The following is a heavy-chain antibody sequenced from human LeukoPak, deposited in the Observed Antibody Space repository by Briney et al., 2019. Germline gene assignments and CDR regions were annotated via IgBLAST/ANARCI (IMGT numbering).Heavy chain of an antibody. J-gene: IGHJ4*02. CDR1: GLTFSSYG. D-gene: IGHD3-10*01. V-gene: IGHV3-33*01. CDR2: IWYDGSNK. CDR3: ARYYGSGSVGGLDY. Sequence: PGRSLRLSCAVSGLTFSSYGMHWVRQAPGKGLEWVAFIWYDGSNKDYIDSVKGRSTISRDNSKNTLYLQMTSLRVEDTAVYYCARYYGSGSVGGLDYWGQGTLVTVSS.